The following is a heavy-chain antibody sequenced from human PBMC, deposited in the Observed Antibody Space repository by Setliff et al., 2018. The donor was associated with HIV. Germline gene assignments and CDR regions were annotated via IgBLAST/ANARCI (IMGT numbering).Heavy chain of an antibody. CDR3: ASPASGGSSGQYHY. D-gene: IGHD6-19*01. Sequence: SETLSLTCTVSGGSITRYYWSWIRQSPGKGLEWIGRIYTSGSTYYNPSLKSRVTISVDTSKNQFSLKLSSVTAADTAVYYCASPASGGSSGQYHYWGQGTLVTVSS. CDR1: GGSITRYY. J-gene: IGHJ4*02. V-gene: IGHV4-4*08. CDR2: IYTSGST.